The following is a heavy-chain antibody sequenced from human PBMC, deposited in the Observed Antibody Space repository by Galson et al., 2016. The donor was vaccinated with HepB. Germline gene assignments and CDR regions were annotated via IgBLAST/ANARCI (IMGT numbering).Heavy chain of an antibody. V-gene: IGHV1-3*04. D-gene: IGHD3-10*01. CDR2: INTGNGNT. J-gene: IGHJ6*03. CDR1: GYTFTSYA. CDR3: AREGGGNIWFGEYFSDYYYYMDV. Sequence: SVKVSCKASGYTFTSYAMHWVRQAPGQRLEWMGWINTGNGNTKYSQNFQGRVTITRDTSASTAYMELSSLRSEDTAVYYCAREGGGNIWFGEYFSDYYYYMDVWGKGTTVTLSS.